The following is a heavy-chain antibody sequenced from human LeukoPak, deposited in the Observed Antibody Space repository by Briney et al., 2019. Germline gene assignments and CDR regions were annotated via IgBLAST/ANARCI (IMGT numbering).Heavy chain of an antibody. V-gene: IGHV4-34*01. CDR2: INHSGST. CDR3: ARHGSLYGSNYFDY. J-gene: IGHJ4*02. CDR1: GGSFSGYY. D-gene: IGHD4-23*01. Sequence: SETLSLTCAVYGGSFSGYYWSWIRQPPGKGLEWIGEINHSGSTYYNPSLKSRVTISVDTSKNQFSLKLSSVTAADTAVYYCARHGSLYGSNYFDYWGQGTLVTVSS.